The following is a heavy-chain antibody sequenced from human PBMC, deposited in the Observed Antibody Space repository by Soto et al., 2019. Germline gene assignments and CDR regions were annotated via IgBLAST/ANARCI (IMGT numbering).Heavy chain of an antibody. CDR2: IYYSGTT. V-gene: IGHV4-59*12. CDR3: ARPAYSGSYYDY. D-gene: IGHD1-26*01. J-gene: IGHJ4*02. CDR1: GGSISSYY. Sequence: SETLSLTCTVSGGSISSYYWSWIRQPPGKGLEWIGYIYYSGTTNYNPSLKSRVTISVDTSKNQLSLRLNSVTAADTAVYYCARPAYSGSYYDYWGQGTLVTVSS.